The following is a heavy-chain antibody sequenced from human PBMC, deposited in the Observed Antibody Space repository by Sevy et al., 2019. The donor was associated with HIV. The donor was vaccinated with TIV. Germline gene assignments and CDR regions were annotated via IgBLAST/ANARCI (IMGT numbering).Heavy chain of an antibody. V-gene: IGHV3-15*01. CDR2: IKSKTDGGTT. CDR3: TTDKENCGGDCYSDDAFDI. D-gene: IGHD2-21*02. Sequence: GGALRLSCAASGFPFSNAWMSWVRQAPGKGLEWVGRIKSKTDGGTTDYAAPVKGRFTISRDDSKNTLYLQMNSLKTEDTAVYYCTTDKENCGGDCYSDDAFDIWGQGTMVTVSS. CDR1: GFPFSNAW. J-gene: IGHJ3*02.